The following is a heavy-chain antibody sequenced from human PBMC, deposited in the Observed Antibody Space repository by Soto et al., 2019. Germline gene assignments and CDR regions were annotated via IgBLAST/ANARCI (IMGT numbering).Heavy chain of an antibody. CDR2: IHAGNGNT. J-gene: IGHJ4*02. CDR1: GYTFTSYA. D-gene: IGHD6-19*01. CDR3: ARGAVSGKFDS. V-gene: IGHV1-3*01. Sequence: AASVKVSCKASGYTFTSYAMHWVRQAPGQRLEWMGWIHAGNGNTKYSQKFQGRVTITRDTSATTAYMELSSLRSEDTAVYYCARGAVSGKFDSWGQGTLVTVSS.